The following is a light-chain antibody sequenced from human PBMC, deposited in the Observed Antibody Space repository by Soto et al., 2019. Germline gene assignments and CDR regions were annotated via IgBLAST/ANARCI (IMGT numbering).Light chain of an antibody. CDR2: DNN. CDR1: SSNIGAGYD. CDR3: QSYDSSLSAPYV. V-gene: IGLV1-40*01. Sequence: QSVLTQPPSVSGAPGQRVTISCAGSSSNIGAGYDVHWYQHLPGTAPKLLIYDNNNRPSGVPDRFSGSKSGTSASLAITGLQSEDEADYYCQSYDSSLSAPYVFATGTKLTVL. J-gene: IGLJ1*01.